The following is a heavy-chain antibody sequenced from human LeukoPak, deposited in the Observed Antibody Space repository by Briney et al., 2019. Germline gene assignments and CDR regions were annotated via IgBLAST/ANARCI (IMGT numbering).Heavy chain of an antibody. D-gene: IGHD6-19*01. V-gene: IGHV3-7*03. J-gene: IGHJ3*02. CDR1: GFTFSSYW. CDR3: ARQQWLEQDAFDI. Sequence: PGGSLRLSCAASGFTFSSYWMSWVRQAPGKGLESVANIKQDGSEKYYVDSVKGRFTISRDNSKNTLYLQMNSPRAEDTAVYYCARQQWLEQDAFDIWGQGTMVTVSS. CDR2: IKQDGSEK.